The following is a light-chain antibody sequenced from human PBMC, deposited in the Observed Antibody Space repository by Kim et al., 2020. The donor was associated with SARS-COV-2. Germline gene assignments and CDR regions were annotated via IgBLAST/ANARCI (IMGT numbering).Light chain of an antibody. J-gene: IGLJ3*02. V-gene: IGLV1-40*01. CDR1: SSNIGAGYD. CDR3: QSYDTGLSGSV. Sequence: QSVLTQPTSVSGAPGQRVTISCTGSSSNIGAGYDVHWYQQLPGTAPKLLIYGNNNRPSGVPERFSGSKSGTSASLAITGLQAADEADYYCQSYDTGLSGSVFGGGTKVTVL. CDR2: GNN.